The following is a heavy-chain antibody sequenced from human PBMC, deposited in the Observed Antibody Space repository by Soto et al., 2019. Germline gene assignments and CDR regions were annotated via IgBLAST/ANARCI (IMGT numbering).Heavy chain of an antibody. Sequence: GESLKISCKGSGYSFTSYWIGWVRQMPGKGLEWMGIIYPGDSDTRYSPSFQGQVTISADKSISTAYLQWSSLKASDTAMYYCARGYYDILTGYYPTYFDYWGQGTLVTVSS. J-gene: IGHJ4*02. CDR1: GYSFTSYW. D-gene: IGHD3-9*01. CDR2: IYPGDSDT. CDR3: ARGYYDILTGYYPTYFDY. V-gene: IGHV5-51*01.